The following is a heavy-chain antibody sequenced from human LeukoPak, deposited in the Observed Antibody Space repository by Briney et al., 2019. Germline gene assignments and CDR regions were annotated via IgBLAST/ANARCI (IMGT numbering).Heavy chain of an antibody. CDR1: GFTFSTSS. CDR2: ISSSSSYI. V-gene: IGHV3-21*01. Sequence: GGSLRLSCAASGFTFSTSSMNWVRQAPGKGLEWVSSISSSSSYIYYADSVKGRFTISRDNAKNSLYLQMNSLRAEDTAVYYCARVGSGYDFLDYWGQGTLVTVSS. J-gene: IGHJ4*02. CDR3: ARVGSGYDFLDY. D-gene: IGHD5-12*01.